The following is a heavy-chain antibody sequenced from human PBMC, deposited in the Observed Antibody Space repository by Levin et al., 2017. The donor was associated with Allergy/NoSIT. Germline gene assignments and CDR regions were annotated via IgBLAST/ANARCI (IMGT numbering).Heavy chain of an antibody. CDR3: ARVHVWGTYEK. CDR2: IYTSGST. V-gene: IGHV4-61*02. D-gene: IGHD3-16*01. J-gene: IGHJ4*02. Sequence: SQTLSLTCTVSGASMRRGSYYWSWIRQPAGKGLEWIGRIYTSGSTDYIPSLKSRVTMSVDTSQNQFSLKLSSVTAADTAVYYCARVHVWGTYEKWGQGTLVTVSS. CDR1: GASMRRGSYY.